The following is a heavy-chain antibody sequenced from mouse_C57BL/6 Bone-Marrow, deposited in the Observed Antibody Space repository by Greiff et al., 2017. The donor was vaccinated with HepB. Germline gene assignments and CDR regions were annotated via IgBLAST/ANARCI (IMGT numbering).Heavy chain of an antibody. D-gene: IGHD1-1*01. CDR2: IYPRSGNT. CDR3: ALIYYYGSSRYFDV. V-gene: IGHV1-81*01. J-gene: IGHJ1*03. CDR1: GYTFTSYG. Sequence: QVQLKQSGAELARPGASVKLSCKASGYTFTSYGISWVKQRTGQGLEWIGEIYPRSGNTYYNEKFKGKATLTADKSSSTAYMELRSLTSEDSAVYFCALIYYYGSSRYFDVWGTGTTVTVSS.